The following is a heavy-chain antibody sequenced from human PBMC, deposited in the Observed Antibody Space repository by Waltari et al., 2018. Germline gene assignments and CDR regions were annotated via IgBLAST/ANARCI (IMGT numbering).Heavy chain of an antibody. D-gene: IGHD7-27*01. CDR1: GYSISSGYY. CDR3: ARERLDWGWEDWYFDL. J-gene: IGHJ2*01. Sequence: QVQLQESGPGLVKPSETLSLTCAVSGYSISSGYYWGWIRQPPGKGLEWIGSIYHSGSTYYNPSLKSRVTISVDTSKNQFSLKLSSVTAADTAVYYCARERLDWGWEDWYFDLWGRGTLVTVSS. V-gene: IGHV4-38-2*02. CDR2: IYHSGST.